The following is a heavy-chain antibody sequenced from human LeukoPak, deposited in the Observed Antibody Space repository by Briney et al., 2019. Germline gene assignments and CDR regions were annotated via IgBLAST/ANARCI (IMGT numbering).Heavy chain of an antibody. D-gene: IGHD1/OR15-1a*01. CDR1: GYTFTDYY. J-gene: IGHJ3*01. V-gene: IGHV1-2*02. CDR2: INPTSGAT. CDR3: AREFRTTTWSFDAFDL. Sequence: ASVKVSCKASGYTFTDYYMHWVRQAPGQGLDWVGWINPTSGATNYAQKFQGRVTMTSDTSNNTSYMELSRLRSDDTAVCYCAREFRTTTWSFDAFDLWGQGTMVTVSS.